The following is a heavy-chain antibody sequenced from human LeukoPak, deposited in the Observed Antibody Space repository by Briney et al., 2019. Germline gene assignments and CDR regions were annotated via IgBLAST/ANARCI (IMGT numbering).Heavy chain of an antibody. J-gene: IGHJ4*02. CDR2: ISSSSSYI. D-gene: IGHD1-14*01. Sequence: GGSLRLSCAASGCIFSSYSMNWVRQAPGKGLEWVSSISSSSSYIYYADSVKGRFTISRDNAKNSLYLQMNSLRAEDTAVYYCARDKYDGTFDYWGQGTLVTVSS. CDR3: ARDKYDGTFDY. V-gene: IGHV3-21*01. CDR1: GCIFSSYS.